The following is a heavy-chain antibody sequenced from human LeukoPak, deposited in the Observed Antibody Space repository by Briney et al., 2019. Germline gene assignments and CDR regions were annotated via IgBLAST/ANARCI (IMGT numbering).Heavy chain of an antibody. CDR1: GGSISSYY. V-gene: IGHV4-4*07. CDR2: IYTSGST. D-gene: IGHD5-18*01. CDR3: ARALPGYSYGSYYFDY. Sequence: SETLSLTCTVSGGSISSYYWSWIRQPPGKGLEWIGRIYTSGSTNYNPSLKSRVTMSVDTSKNQFSLKLSSVTAADTAVYYCARALPGYSYGSYYFDYWGQGTLVTVSS. J-gene: IGHJ4*02.